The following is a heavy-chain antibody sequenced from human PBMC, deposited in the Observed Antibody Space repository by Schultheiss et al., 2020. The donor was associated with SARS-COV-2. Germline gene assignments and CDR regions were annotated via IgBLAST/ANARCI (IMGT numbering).Heavy chain of an antibody. V-gene: IGHV4-59*01. CDR2: IHYSGTT. CDR3: GRKAYGHGMDV. J-gene: IGHJ6*02. Sequence: SQTLSLTCTVSGGSISPYHWSWIRQPPGKGLEWIGYIHYSGTTSYNSSLKSRVTISVDMSKTQISLSLSSVTAADTAVYYCGRKAYGHGMDVWGQGTTVTVSS. CDR1: GGSISPYH. D-gene: IGHD3-10*01.